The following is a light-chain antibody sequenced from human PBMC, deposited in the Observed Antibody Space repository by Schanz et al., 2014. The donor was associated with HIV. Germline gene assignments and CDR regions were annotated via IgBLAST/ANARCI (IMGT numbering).Light chain of an antibody. J-gene: IGKJ2*01. CDR2: GTS. CDR3: QQYGSSPRYT. V-gene: IGKV3-20*01. CDR1: QSISNN. Sequence: EIVMTQSPGTLSLSPGERATLSCRASQSISNNLAWYQQKLGQAPRLLIYGTSTRATGIPARFSGSGSGTDFTLTISRLEPEDFAVYYCQQYGSSPRYTFGQGTKLEIK.